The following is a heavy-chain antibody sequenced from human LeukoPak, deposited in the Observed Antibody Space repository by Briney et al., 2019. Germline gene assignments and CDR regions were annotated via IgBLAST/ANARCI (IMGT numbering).Heavy chain of an antibody. J-gene: IGHJ3*01. CDR2: IYYRGST. CDR3: ARGYCTNGICYDAFDV. Sequence: SETLSLTCTVSRGSVSSGDYNWSWIRQPPGKGLEWIGYIYYRGSTYYSRSLKSRVTIPLDTSKNQFSLNLRSVTAADTAVYYCARGYCTNGICYDAFDVWGQGTGVTVSS. CDR1: RGSVSSGDYN. V-gene: IGHV4-30-4*01. D-gene: IGHD2-8*01.